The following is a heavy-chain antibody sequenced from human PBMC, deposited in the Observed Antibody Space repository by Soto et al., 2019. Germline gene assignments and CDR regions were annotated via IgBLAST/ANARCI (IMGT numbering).Heavy chain of an antibody. CDR2: ISSGSERT. V-gene: IGHV3-23*01. CDR3: AKEPGVDFGDNSDY. J-gene: IGHJ4*02. CDR1: GFSFSNFA. D-gene: IGHD4-17*01. Sequence: EVNLLESGGALVQPGGSLRLSCEVSGFSFSNFAMTWVRQAPGKGLEWVSGISSGSERTYYADSVKGRFTISRDNFKNTLYLQLNSLRVEDTATYYCAKEPGVDFGDNSDYWGQGTLVSVSS.